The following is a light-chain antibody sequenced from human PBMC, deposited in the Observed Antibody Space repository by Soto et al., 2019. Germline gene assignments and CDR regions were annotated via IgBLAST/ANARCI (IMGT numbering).Light chain of an antibody. CDR1: SWHNSYA. V-gene: IGLV4-69*01. CDR3: NTWSCDIRA. Sequence: QSVLTQPPSASASLGASVKLTCTLSSWHNSYAIAGHQQQPEKGPRHLMKLTSDGSHSKGARIPYRFSSSSSGAERSLTISSLQSGDGVDYYSNTWSCDIRAFGGGTNLPV. CDR2: LTSDGSH. J-gene: IGLJ3*02.